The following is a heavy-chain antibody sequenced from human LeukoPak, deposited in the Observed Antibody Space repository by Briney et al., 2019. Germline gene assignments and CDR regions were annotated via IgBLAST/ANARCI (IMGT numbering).Heavy chain of an antibody. D-gene: IGHD3-9*01. J-gene: IGHJ2*01. CDR3: AKETYDILTGGGYFDL. Sequence: GGSLRLSCAASGFTFSLYAMSWVRQAPGKGLEWVSGISGSGSSTYYAGSVKGRLTISRDNSKNTLYLQMNSLRAEDTAVYYCAKETYDILTGGGYFDLWGRGTLVTVSS. CDR2: ISGSGSST. CDR1: GFTFSLYA. V-gene: IGHV3-23*01.